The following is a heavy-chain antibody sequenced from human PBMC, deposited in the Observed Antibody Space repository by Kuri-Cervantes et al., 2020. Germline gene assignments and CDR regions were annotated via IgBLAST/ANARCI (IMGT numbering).Heavy chain of an antibody. Sequence: GESLKISCAASGFTFSDYYMSWVRQAPGKGLEWVASMKQDESEKYYVDSVKGRFTISRDNAKNSLYLQMNSLKDEDTAVYYCATATSSLGYWGQGTLVTVSS. J-gene: IGHJ4*02. V-gene: IGHV3-7*01. CDR1: GFTFSDYY. D-gene: IGHD3-16*01. CDR3: ATATSSLGY. CDR2: MKQDESEK.